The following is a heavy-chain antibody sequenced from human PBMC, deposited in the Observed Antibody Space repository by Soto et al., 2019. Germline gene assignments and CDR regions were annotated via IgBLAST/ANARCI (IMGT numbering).Heavy chain of an antibody. Sequence: TLSITCTFSRSYISGYYWTWIRHSPERGLEWIGYIHYSGSANYNPSLNSRLTMSVDRSKSQFSMKLASVTAADTAVYYCARGVGGSGLNWFDPWGQGTLVTVSS. CDR1: RSYISGYY. J-gene: IGHJ5*02. CDR2: IHYSGSA. V-gene: IGHV4-59*12. D-gene: IGHD6-19*01. CDR3: ARGVGGSGLNWFDP.